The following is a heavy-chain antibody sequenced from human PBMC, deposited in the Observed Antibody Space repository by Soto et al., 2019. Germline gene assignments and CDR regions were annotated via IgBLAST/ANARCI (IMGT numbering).Heavy chain of an antibody. J-gene: IGHJ4*02. D-gene: IGHD4-4*01. V-gene: IGHV1-46*03. CDR3: ARARAVPAAIGGSNYLYYLDF. Sequence: ASVKVSCKASGYSSTTYFIHWVRQAPRQGLEWMGVIHPSGGVTNYAQKFQGRVIMTKDTSTNTASIELSSLRSDDTAVYYCARARAVPAAIGGSNYLYYLDFWGKGTLVTVSS. CDR1: GYSSTTYF. CDR2: IHPSGGVT.